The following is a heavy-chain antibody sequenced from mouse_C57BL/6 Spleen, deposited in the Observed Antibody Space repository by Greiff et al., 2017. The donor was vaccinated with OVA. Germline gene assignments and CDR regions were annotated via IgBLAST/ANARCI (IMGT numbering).Heavy chain of an antibody. V-gene: IGHV7-1*01. CDR1: GFTFSDFY. CDR2: SRNKANDYTT. D-gene: IGHD4-1*02. J-gene: IGHJ4*01. Sequence: EVKLMESGGGLVQSGRSLRLSCATSGFTFSDFYMEWVRQAPGKGLEWIAASRNKANDYTTEYSASVKGRFIVSRDTSQSILYLQMNALRAEDTAIYYGARVQLGGDAMDYWGQGTSVTVSS. CDR3: ARVQLGGDAMDY.